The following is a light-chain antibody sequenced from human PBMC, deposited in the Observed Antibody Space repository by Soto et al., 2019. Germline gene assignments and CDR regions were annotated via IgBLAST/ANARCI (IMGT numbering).Light chain of an antibody. CDR2: DVS. J-gene: IGLJ1*01. CDR1: SSDVGAYNY. CDR3: GSYTSSSTLV. Sequence: QSFLTQPASVSVSPGQSITISCTGTSSDVGAYNYVSLYQHHPGKAPKLMIYDVSYRPSGVSDRFSGSKSGNTASLTISGLQAEDEADYYCGSYTSSSTLVFGTGTKVTVL. V-gene: IGLV2-14*01.